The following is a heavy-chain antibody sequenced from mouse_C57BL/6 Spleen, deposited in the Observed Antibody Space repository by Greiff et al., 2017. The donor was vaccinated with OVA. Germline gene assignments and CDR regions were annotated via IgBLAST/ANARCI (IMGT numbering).Heavy chain of an antibody. D-gene: IGHD1-1*01. CDR2: IYPRSGNT. J-gene: IGHJ1*03. V-gene: IGHV1-81*01. Sequence: VQLQQSGAELARPGASVKLSCKASGYTFTSYGISWVKQRTGQGLEWIGEIYPRSGNTYYNEKFKGKATLTADKSSSTAYMELRSLTSEDSAVYFCARSSTTVVATDFDVWGTGTTVTVSS. CDR1: GYTFTSYG. CDR3: ARSSTTVVATDFDV.